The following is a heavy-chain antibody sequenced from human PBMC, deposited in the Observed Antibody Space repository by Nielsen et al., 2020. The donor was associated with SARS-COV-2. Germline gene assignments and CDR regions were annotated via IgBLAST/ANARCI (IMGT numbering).Heavy chain of an antibody. Sequence: KVSCKGSGYSFTSYWISWVRQMPGKGLEWMGRIDPSDSYTNYSPSFQGHVTISADKSISTAYLQWSSLKASDTAMYYCARWGAIAAAGIDWFDPWGQGTLVTVSS. J-gene: IGHJ5*02. CDR1: GYSFTSYW. D-gene: IGHD6-13*01. V-gene: IGHV5-10-1*01. CDR2: IDPSDSYT. CDR3: ARWGAIAAAGIDWFDP.